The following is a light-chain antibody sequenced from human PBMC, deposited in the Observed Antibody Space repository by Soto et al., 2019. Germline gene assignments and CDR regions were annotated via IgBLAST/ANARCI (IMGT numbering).Light chain of an antibody. Sequence: EIVLTLSPSTLSVSTGERATLSCRASQSVSSNYLAWYQQKPGQAPRLLIYGASSRATGIPDRFSGSGSGTDFTLTISRLEPEDFAVYYCQQYGSSPETFGQGTKVDIK. J-gene: IGKJ1*01. CDR2: GAS. V-gene: IGKV3-20*01. CDR1: QSVSSNY. CDR3: QQYGSSPET.